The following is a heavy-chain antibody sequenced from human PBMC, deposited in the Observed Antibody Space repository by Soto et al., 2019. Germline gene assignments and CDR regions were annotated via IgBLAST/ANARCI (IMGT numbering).Heavy chain of an antibody. CDR2: IYNRGST. Sequence: QVQLQESGPGLVKASQTLSLTCTVSGGSISSGGYYWSWIRQHPGKGLEWIGYIYNRGSTYYNPTLKSRVTISADTSKNQFSMKLSSVTAAETAVYDCERDPAPCGQGTLVTVSS. J-gene: IGHJ5*02. V-gene: IGHV4-31*03. CDR1: GGSISSGGYY. CDR3: ERDPAP.